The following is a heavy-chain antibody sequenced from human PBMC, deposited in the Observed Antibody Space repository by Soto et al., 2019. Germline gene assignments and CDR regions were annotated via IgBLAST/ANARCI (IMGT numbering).Heavy chain of an antibody. Sequence: GSGPTLVNPTQTLTLTCTFSGFSLITSGVGVGWIRQPPGKALEWLAFIYWDDDKRYSPSLRSRLTIAKDTSKNQVVLTMTEVDPVDTATYFCAHRLIGISQCNHGVFAYCGQGTQVPVSS. CDR2: IYWDDDK. CDR1: GFSLITSGVG. CDR3: AHRLIGISQCNHGVFAY. D-gene: IGHD1-1*01. V-gene: IGHV2-5*02. J-gene: IGHJ4*02.